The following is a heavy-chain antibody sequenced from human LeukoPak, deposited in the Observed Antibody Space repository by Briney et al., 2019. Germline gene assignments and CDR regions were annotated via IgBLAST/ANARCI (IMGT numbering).Heavy chain of an antibody. J-gene: IGHJ4*02. CDR3: AGDRGWLIAS. CDR2: IKQDGSET. Sequence: GGSPRLSCAGSGFTFSHFWMNWVRQAPGKGLEWVAIIKQDGSETYYVDSVKGRFTISRDNAKNSVYLQMNSLRAEDTAVYYCAGDRGWLIASWGQGTLVTVSS. V-gene: IGHV3-7*01. D-gene: IGHD6-19*01. CDR1: GFTFSHFW.